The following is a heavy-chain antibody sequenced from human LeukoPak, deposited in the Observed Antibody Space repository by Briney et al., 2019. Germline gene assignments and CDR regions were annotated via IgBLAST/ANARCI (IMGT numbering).Heavy chain of an antibody. Sequence: SVKVSCKASGGTFSSYAISWVRQAPGQGLEWMGGIIPIFGTANYAQKFQGRVTITADESTSTAYMELSSLGSEDTAVYYCARPRATYCTNGVCYQPLDYWGQGTLVTVSS. CDR1: GGTFSSYA. CDR2: IIPIFGTA. V-gene: IGHV1-69*13. J-gene: IGHJ4*02. CDR3: ARPRATYCTNGVCYQPLDY. D-gene: IGHD2-8*01.